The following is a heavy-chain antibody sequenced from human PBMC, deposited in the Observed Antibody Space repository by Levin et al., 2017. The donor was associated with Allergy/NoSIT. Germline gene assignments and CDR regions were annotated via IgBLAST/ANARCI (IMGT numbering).Heavy chain of an antibody. Sequence: AASVKVSCKASGHTFSKYGISWVRQAPGQGLEWMGWISPDDGNTNYAQRLQDRVTMTTDTSTTTTYMELRSLRSDDTAVYYCATLIGYSSTWHISGTSDYWGQGTLVTVSS. CDR2: ISPDDGNT. J-gene: IGHJ4*02. V-gene: IGHV1-18*01. CDR1: GHTFSKYG. CDR3: ATLIGYSSTWHISGTSDY. D-gene: IGHD6-13*01.